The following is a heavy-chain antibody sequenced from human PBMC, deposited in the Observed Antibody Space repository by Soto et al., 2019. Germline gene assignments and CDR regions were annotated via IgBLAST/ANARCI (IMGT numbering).Heavy chain of an antibody. CDR3: ARDREPMIVVVTPPDY. CDR1: GFTFSDYY. CDR2: ISSSGSTI. D-gene: IGHD3-22*01. V-gene: IGHV3-11*01. J-gene: IGHJ4*02. Sequence: PGGSLRLSCAASGFTFSDYYMSWIRQAPGKGLECVSYISSSGSTIYYADSVKGRFTISRDNAKNSLYLQMNSLRAEDTAVYYCARDREPMIVVVTPPDYWGQGTLVTVYS.